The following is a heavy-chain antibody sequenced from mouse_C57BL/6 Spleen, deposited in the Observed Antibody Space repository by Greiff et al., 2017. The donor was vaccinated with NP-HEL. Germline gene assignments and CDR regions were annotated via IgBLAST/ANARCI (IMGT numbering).Heavy chain of an antibody. D-gene: IGHD3-2*02. Sequence: VQLQQSGPELVKPGASVKISCKASGYAFSSSWMNWVKQRPGKGLEWIGRIYPGDGDTNYNGKFKGKATLTADKSSSTAYMQLSSLTSEDSAVYFCAGQALDYWGQGTTLTVSS. CDR2: IYPGDGDT. V-gene: IGHV1-82*01. J-gene: IGHJ2*01. CDR3: AGQALDY. CDR1: GYAFSSSW.